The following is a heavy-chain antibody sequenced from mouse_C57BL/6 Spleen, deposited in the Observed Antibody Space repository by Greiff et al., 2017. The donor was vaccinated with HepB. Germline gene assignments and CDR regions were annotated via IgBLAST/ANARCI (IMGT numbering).Heavy chain of an antibody. Sequence: QVQLQQPGAELVKPGASVKMSCKASGYTFTSYWITWVKQRPGQGLEWIGDIYPGSGSTNYNEKFKSKATLTVDTSSSTAYMQLSSLTSEDAAVYYCARPYYYGSSPFDYWGQGTTLTVSS. CDR3: ARPYYYGSSPFDY. D-gene: IGHD1-1*01. V-gene: IGHV1-55*01. CDR1: GYTFTSYW. CDR2: IYPGSGST. J-gene: IGHJ2*01.